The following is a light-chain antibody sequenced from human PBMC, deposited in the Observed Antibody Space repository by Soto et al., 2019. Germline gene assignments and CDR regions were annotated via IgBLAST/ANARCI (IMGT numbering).Light chain of an antibody. Sequence: QSALTQPASVSGSPGQSITISCTGTSNDVGAYNSVSWYQQHPGKAPKFMIYEVSNRPSGISNRFSGSKSGNTASLTISGLQPEDEADYYCSSFTSDSTVVFGGGTQLTVL. CDR2: EVS. J-gene: IGLJ3*02. CDR3: SSFTSDSTVV. CDR1: SNDVGAYNS. V-gene: IGLV2-14*01.